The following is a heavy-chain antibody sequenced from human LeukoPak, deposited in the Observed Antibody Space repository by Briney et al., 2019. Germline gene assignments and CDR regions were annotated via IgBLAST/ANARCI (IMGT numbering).Heavy chain of an antibody. J-gene: IGHJ4*02. CDR2: IRGNADTT. CDR1: GFIFTNYA. V-gene: IGHV3-23*01. CDR3: AKGHGDASGYYYFDS. D-gene: IGHD3-22*01. Sequence: SLRPSCAASGFIFTNYAMGWDRHAPGKGLEWVSGIRGNADTTYYADSVKGRFSIFRDNYKNMLYLQMNSLRVEDMALYYCAKGHGDASGYYYFDSWGQGTLVTVSS.